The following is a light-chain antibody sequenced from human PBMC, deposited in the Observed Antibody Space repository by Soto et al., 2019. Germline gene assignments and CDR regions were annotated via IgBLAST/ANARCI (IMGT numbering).Light chain of an antibody. V-gene: IGLV2-14*03. Sequence: QSVLTQPASVSGSPGQSITISCTGTRNDVGLYNYVSWYQQHPGKAPKLMIYDVTERPSGVSNRFSGSKSGNTASLTISGLQAEDEGDYYCSSYTISTTYVFGTGTKVTVL. CDR3: SSYTISTTYV. CDR2: DVT. J-gene: IGLJ1*01. CDR1: RNDVGLYNY.